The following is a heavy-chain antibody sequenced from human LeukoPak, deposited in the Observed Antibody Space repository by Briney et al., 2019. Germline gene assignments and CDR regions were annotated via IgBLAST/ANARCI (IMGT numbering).Heavy chain of an antibody. Sequence: GGSLRLSCTASQFIFNNYAMSWVRQAPGKGLEWVASISYDGVDKYYADSLKGRFTMSRDNSKNSVYLQMDSLRVEDTAMYYCAKDVDTVMDWANDAFDVWGQGTMVIVSS. CDR1: QFIFNNYA. CDR2: ISYDGVDK. V-gene: IGHV3-30-3*01. D-gene: IGHD5-18*01. J-gene: IGHJ3*01. CDR3: AKDVDTVMDWANDAFDV.